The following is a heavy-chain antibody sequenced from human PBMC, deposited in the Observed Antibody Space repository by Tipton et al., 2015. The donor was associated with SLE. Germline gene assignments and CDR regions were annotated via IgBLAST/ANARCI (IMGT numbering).Heavy chain of an antibody. CDR2: ISSSSSYL. CDR1: GFTFSSYT. J-gene: IGHJ3*02. D-gene: IGHD1-7*01. V-gene: IGHV3-21*04. CDR3: ARDGNGNYHLGPAFDI. Sequence: SLRLSCAASGFTFSSYTMNWVRQAPGKGLEWVSSISSSSSYLYYADSVKGRFTISRDNAKNSLYLQMNSLRAEDTAVYYCARDGNGNYHLGPAFDIWGQGTVVAVSS.